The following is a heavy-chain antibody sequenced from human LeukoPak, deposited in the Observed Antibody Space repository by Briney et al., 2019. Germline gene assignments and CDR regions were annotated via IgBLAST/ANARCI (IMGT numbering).Heavy chain of an antibody. Sequence: GGSLRLSCAASGFTFSSYWMHWVRQAPGKGLVWVSRINSDGSSTSYADSVKGRFTISRDNSKNTLYLQMNSLRPEDTAVYYCARDEASSSWYLSDYWGQGTLVTVSS. J-gene: IGHJ4*02. D-gene: IGHD6-13*01. V-gene: IGHV3-74*01. CDR1: GFTFSSYW. CDR2: INSDGSST. CDR3: ARDEASSSWYLSDY.